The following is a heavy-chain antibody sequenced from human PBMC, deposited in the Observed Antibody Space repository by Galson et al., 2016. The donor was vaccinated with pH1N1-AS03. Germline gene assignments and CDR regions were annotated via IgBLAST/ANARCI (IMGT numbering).Heavy chain of an antibody. J-gene: IGHJ1*01. CDR3: ARDGPGIVRANAH. V-gene: IGHV1-69*01. D-gene: IGHD1-14*01. CDR1: GDSFSSYA. Sequence: VKVSCKASGDSFSSYAFTWVRLAPGQGLEWMGGIIPIFGKPQYAQKFQGRVTITADESTTTVYMDLSSLISDDTAMYYCARDGPGIVRANAHWGQGTLVTVSS. CDR2: IIPIFGKP.